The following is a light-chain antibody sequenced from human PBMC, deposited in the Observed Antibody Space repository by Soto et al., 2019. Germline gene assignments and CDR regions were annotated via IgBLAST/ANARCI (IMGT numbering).Light chain of an antibody. CDR2: GTS. CDR1: QSVSSSY. Sequence: EIVLTHSPGTLSLSPCGRATLSCRASQSVSSSYLAWYQHKPGRAPRLLIDGTSSRATGIPDRFSGSGSGTDFTLTISRLEPEDLAVYYCQQYGSLVTFGQGTKVDI. CDR3: QQYGSLVT. V-gene: IGKV3-20*01. J-gene: IGKJ1*01.